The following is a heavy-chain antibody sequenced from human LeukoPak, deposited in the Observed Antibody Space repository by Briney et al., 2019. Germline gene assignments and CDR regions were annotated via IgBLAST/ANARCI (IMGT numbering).Heavy chain of an antibody. J-gene: IGHJ3*02. V-gene: IGHV1-2*04. CDR1: GYTFTGYY. Sequence: ASVKVSRKASGYTFTGYYMHWVRQAPGQGLEWMGWINPNSGGTNYAQKFQGWVTMTRDTSISTAYMELSRLRSDDTAVYYCASSRSGYDSDYAFDIWGQGTMVTVSS. CDR2: INPNSGGT. D-gene: IGHD5-12*01. CDR3: ASSRSGYDSDYAFDI.